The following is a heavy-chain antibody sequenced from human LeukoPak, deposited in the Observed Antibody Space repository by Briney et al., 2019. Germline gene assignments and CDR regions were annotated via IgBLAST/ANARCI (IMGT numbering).Heavy chain of an antibody. J-gene: IGHJ4*02. CDR3: ARGRGYGGNPSADY. Sequence: PSETLSLTCTVSGGSISSYYWSWIRLPPGKGLEWIGYIYYSGNTNYNPSLKSRVTISVDTSKNQFSLKLSSVTAADTAVYYCARGRGYGGNPSADYWGQGTLVTVSS. V-gene: IGHV4-59*12. D-gene: IGHD4-23*01. CDR1: GGSISSYY. CDR2: IYYSGNT.